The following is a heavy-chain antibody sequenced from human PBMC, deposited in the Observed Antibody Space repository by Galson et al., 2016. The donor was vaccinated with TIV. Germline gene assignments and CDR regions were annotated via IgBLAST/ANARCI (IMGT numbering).Heavy chain of an antibody. D-gene: IGHD4-23*01. V-gene: IGHV3-23*01. CDR3: ARPGNYDGDRRGAFDL. Sequence: SLRLSCAASGFAFSGYAMSWVRQAPGKGLEWVSSIGGIGVNTYYADSVKGRFTISRDNSKNSLYLQMNSLRADDTAVYYCARPGNYDGDRRGAFDLWGQGTMVTVSP. CDR2: IGGIGVNT. J-gene: IGHJ3*01. CDR1: GFAFSGYA.